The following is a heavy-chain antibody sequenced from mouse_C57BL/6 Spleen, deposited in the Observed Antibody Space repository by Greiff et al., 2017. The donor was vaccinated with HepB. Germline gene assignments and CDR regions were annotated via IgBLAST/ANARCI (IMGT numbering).Heavy chain of an antibody. Sequence: QVQLQQSGAELVRPGTSVKVSCKASGYAFTNYLIEWVKQRPGQGLEWIGVINPGSGGTNYNEKFKGKATLTADKSSSTAYMQLSSLTSEDSAVYFCAKGTYYAMDYWGQGTSVIVSS. CDR1: GYAFTNYL. CDR3: AKGTYYAMDY. V-gene: IGHV1-54*01. J-gene: IGHJ4*01. CDR2: INPGSGGT. D-gene: IGHD2-14*01.